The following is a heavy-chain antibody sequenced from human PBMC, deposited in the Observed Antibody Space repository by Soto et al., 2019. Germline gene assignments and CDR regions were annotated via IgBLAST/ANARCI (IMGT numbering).Heavy chain of an antibody. D-gene: IGHD6-19*01. CDR1: GFTFSSYW. Sequence: CAASGFTFSSYWMHWVRQAPGKGLEWVSAISGSGGSTYYADSVKGRFTISRDNSKNTLYLQMNSPRAEDTAVYYCARPQQWLENWFDPWGQGTLVTVSS. V-gene: IGHV3-23*01. J-gene: IGHJ5*02. CDR3: ARPQQWLENWFDP. CDR2: ISGSGGST.